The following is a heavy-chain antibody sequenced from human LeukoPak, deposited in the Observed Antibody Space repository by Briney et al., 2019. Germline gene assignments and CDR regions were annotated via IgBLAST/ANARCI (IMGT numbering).Heavy chain of an antibody. CDR3: ASPLDTAMADDAFDI. Sequence: ASVKVSCKASGGTFSSYAISWVRQAPGQGLEWMGGIIPIFGTANYAQKFQGRVTITADESTSTAYMVLSSLRSEDTAVYYCASPLDTAMADDAFDIWGQGTMVTVSS. D-gene: IGHD5-18*01. J-gene: IGHJ3*02. CDR2: IIPIFGTA. CDR1: GGTFSSYA. V-gene: IGHV1-69*13.